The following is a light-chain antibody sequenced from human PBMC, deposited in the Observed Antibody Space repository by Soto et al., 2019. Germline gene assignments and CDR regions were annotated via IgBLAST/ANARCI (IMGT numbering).Light chain of an antibody. Sequence: EVVMTQSPATLSVSPGERATVFCKASQNIGTNLAWYQQRPGQAPRLLIYAASTRATAVPARFSGSGSGTEFSLTISGLQSEDFAIYYCQQYNFWRTFGQGTKLDIK. V-gene: IGKV3-15*01. CDR2: AAS. CDR3: QQYNFWRT. J-gene: IGKJ2*01. CDR1: QNIGTN.